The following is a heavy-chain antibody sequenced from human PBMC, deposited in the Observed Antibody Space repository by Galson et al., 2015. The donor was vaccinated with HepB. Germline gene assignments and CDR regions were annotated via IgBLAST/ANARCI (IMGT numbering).Heavy chain of an antibody. V-gene: IGHV5-10-1*01. Sequence: QSGAEVKKPGESLRISCKGSGYSFTSYWISWVRQMPGKGLEWMGRIDPSDSYTNYSPSFQGHVTISADKSISTAYLQWSSLEASDTAMYYCARLGGGAYDILTGLYAGEDVWGQGTTVTVSS. J-gene: IGHJ6*02. CDR3: ARLGGGAYDILTGLYAGEDV. D-gene: IGHD3-9*01. CDR1: GYSFTSYW. CDR2: IDPSDSYT.